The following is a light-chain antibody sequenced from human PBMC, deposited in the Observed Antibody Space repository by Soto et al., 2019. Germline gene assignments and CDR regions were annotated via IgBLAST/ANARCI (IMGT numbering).Light chain of an antibody. CDR2: GTS. CDR3: QQYNDWPRT. V-gene: IGKV3-15*01. CDR1: QDVSSN. Sequence: EIVMTQSPATLSVSPGERATLSCRASQDVSSNLAWYQQRPSQAPRLLLYGTSSRATGIPARFSVNGSGTEFTLTISSLQSEDFALYYCQQYNDWPRTFGQGTKVDIK. J-gene: IGKJ1*01.